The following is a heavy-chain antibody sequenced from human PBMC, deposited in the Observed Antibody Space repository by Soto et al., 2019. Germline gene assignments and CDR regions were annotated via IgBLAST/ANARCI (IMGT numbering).Heavy chain of an antibody. CDR1: GFTFSDYY. J-gene: IGHJ6*01. Sequence: QVQLVESGGGLVKPGGSLRLSCAASGFTFSDYYMSWIRQAPGQGLEWGSYISSSGSTIYYASSVKGRFTISRDNDKNSLYLQRISLRAEDTAVYYCARDLWNSLEWCNYGMYVWGQGTTVTVSS. CDR2: ISSSGSTI. D-gene: IGHD3-3*01. CDR3: ARDLWNSLEWCNYGMYV. V-gene: IGHV3-11*01.